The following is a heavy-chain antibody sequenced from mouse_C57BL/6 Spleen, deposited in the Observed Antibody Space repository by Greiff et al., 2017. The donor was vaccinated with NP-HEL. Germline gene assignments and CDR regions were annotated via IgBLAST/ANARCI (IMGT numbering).Heavy chain of an antibody. J-gene: IGHJ2*01. V-gene: IGHV2-2*01. Sequence: QVQLKESGPGLVQPSQSLSITCTVSGFSLTSYGVHWVRPSPGKGLEWLGVIWSGGSTDYNAAFISRLSISKDNSKSQVFFKMNSLQADDTAIYYCAIYYYGSSYVFDYWGQGTTLTVSS. CDR2: IWSGGST. CDR1: GFSLTSYG. CDR3: AIYYYGSSYVFDY. D-gene: IGHD1-1*01.